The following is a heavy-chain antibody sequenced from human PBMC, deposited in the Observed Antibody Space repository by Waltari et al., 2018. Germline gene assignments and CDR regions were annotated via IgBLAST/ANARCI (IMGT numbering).Heavy chain of an antibody. Sequence: QVQLQESGPGLVKPSETLSLICSVSGDFITNYYWGWVRQPPGNGLEWIGYISHSGSTRYNPSLKSRVTISVDTSKKQFSLRLDSVTAADTAIYYCARSYDFWSGYPLDYWGQGTLVTISS. V-gene: IGHV4-59*01. CDR2: ISHSGST. D-gene: IGHD3-3*01. J-gene: IGHJ4*02. CDR3: ARSYDFWSGYPLDY. CDR1: GDFITNYY.